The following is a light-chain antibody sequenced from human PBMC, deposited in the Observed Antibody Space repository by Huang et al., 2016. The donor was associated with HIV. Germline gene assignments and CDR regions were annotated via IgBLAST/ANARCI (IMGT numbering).Light chain of an antibody. J-gene: IGKJ2*01. CDR2: AAS. Sequence: DIQMTQFPTSLSASVGDRLSISCRASQTISKYLNWYQQKPGTAPKLLISAASSLKDGVPSRFSGSGSGTHFTLAISDLQPEDSATYYCQQSYTTPRTFGQGTKLEI. V-gene: IGKV1-39*01. CDR3: QQSYTTPRT. CDR1: QTISKY.